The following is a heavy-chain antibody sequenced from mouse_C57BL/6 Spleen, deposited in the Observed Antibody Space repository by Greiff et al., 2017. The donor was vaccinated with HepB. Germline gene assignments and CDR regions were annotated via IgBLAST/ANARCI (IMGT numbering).Heavy chain of an antibody. CDR1: GFTFSSYA. CDR2: ISDGGSYT. Sequence: DVKLVESGGGLVQPGGSLKLSCAASGFTFSSYAMSWVRQTPEKRLEWVATISDGGSYTYYPDTVKGRCIISKDKSKNNLYLKMTHLKSENTAMYYCAREGLYYYGSSYNYWGQGTTLTVSA. D-gene: IGHD1-1*01. J-gene: IGHJ2*01. V-gene: IGHV5-4*01. CDR3: AREGLYYYGSSYNY.